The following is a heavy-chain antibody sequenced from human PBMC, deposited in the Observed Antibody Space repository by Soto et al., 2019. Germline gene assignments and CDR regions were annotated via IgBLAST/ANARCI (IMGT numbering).Heavy chain of an antibody. Sequence: GGSLRLSCAASGFTFSTYIMSWVRQAPGKGLEWVSAISGSGVNTYYADSVKGRFTISRDNSMNTLYLQMNRLRAEDTAVYYCAKDRHDSYGSLYFDYWGQGTLVTVSS. CDR1: GFTFSTYI. D-gene: IGHD5-18*01. V-gene: IGHV3-23*01. CDR3: AKDRHDSYGSLYFDY. CDR2: ISGSGVNT. J-gene: IGHJ4*02.